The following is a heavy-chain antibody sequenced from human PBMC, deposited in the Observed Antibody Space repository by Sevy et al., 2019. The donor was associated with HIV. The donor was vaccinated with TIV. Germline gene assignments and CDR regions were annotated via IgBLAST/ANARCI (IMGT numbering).Heavy chain of an antibody. Sequence: ASVKVSCKASGYTFTIYGISSVGQAPEQGLEWMGWISAYSGNTNYPQNLQGRVTMTTDTSTTTAYMELRSLRFDDTAVYYCARTSSYGSGNYFDYWGQGTLVTVSS. CDR3: ARTSSYGSGNYFDY. CDR1: GYTFTIYG. CDR2: ISAYSGNT. J-gene: IGHJ4*02. V-gene: IGHV1-18*01. D-gene: IGHD3-10*01.